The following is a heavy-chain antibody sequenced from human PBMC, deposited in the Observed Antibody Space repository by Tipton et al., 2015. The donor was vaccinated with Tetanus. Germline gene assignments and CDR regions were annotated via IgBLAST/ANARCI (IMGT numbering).Heavy chain of an antibody. CDR1: GDSITNSY. CDR3: ARNGSVTPETLYYHYSGMDV. J-gene: IGHJ6*02. CDR2: IYYSGAT. V-gene: IGHV4-59*01. Sequence: TLSLTCTVSGDSITNSYWTWIRQPPGKGLEWIGYIYYSGATNYNPSLKSRVTIAVDTSKNQLSLKMRDVTAADTAVYYCARNGSVTPETLYYHYSGMDVWGQGTTVTVSS. D-gene: IGHD4-17*01.